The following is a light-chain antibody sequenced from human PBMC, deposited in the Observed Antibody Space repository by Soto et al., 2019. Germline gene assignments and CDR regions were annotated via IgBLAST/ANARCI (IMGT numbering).Light chain of an antibody. Sequence: QSVLTQPHSVSAAPGEKVTISCSGRTSNIGNNFVSWYRQLPGAAPQLLIHTNNKRPSGVSDRFSGSKSGSSATLGITGLQPGDEAHYYCGTCYYSVTAFVFCGGTTLTVL. J-gene: IGLJ2*01. V-gene: IGLV1-51*01. CDR3: GTCYYSVTAFV. CDR2: TNN. CDR1: TSNIGNNF.